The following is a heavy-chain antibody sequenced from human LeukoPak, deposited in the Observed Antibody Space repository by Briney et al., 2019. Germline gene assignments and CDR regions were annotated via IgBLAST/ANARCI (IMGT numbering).Heavy chain of an antibody. CDR3: ARDEIAVAGLDY. CDR1: GYTFTGYY. D-gene: IGHD6-19*01. Sequence: GASVKVSCKASGYTFTGYYMHWVRQAPGQGLEWMGWINPNSGGTNYAQKFQGRVTMTRDTSISTAYMELSRLRSDDTAVYYCARDEIAVAGLDYWGQETLVTVSS. V-gene: IGHV1-2*02. J-gene: IGHJ4*02. CDR2: INPNSGGT.